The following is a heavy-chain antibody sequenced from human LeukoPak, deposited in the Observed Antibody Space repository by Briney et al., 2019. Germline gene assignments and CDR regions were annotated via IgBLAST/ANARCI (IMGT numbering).Heavy chain of an antibody. CDR1: GGSISISSYY. Sequence: SETLSLTCTVSGGSISISSYYWGWIRQPPGKGLEWIGSIYYSGSTYYNPSLKSRVTISVDTSKNQFSLKLSSATAADTAVYYCARGGANHGLDIWGQGTMVTVSS. CDR3: ARGGANHGLDI. V-gene: IGHV4-39*01. J-gene: IGHJ3*02. CDR2: IYYSGST. D-gene: IGHD1-26*01.